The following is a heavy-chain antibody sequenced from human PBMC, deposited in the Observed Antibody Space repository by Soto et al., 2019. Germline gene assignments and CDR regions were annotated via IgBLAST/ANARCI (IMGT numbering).Heavy chain of an antibody. D-gene: IGHD6-19*01. CDR3: AKDIIPRIAVAGLDY. J-gene: IGHJ4*02. CDR2: ISWNSGSI. Sequence: GGSLRLSCAASGFTFDDYAMHWVRQAPGKGLEWVSGISWNSGSIGYADSVKGRFTVSRDNAKNSLYLQMNSLRAEDTALYYCAKDIIPRIAVAGLDYWGQGT. CDR1: GFTFDDYA. V-gene: IGHV3-9*01.